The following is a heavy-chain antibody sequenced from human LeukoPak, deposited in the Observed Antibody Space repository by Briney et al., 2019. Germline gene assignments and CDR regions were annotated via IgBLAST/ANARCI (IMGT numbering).Heavy chain of an antibody. V-gene: IGHV1-2*02. J-gene: IGHJ3*02. CDR1: GGTFSSYA. CDR3: ARDLDFNDAFDI. Sequence: ASVKVSCKASGGTFSSYAISWVRQAPGQGLEWMGWINPNSGGTNYAQKFQGRVTMTRDTSISTAYMELSRLRSDDTAVYYCARDLDFNDAFDIWGQGTMVTVSS. D-gene: IGHD3/OR15-3a*01. CDR2: INPNSGGT.